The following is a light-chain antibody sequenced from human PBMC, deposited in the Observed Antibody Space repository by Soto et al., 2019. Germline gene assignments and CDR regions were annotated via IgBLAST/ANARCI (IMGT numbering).Light chain of an antibody. CDR1: QSVSSSY. CDR2: GAS. V-gene: IGKV3-20*01. Sequence: EIVLTQSPGTLSLSPGERATLSCRASQSVSSSYLAWYQQKPGQAPRLLIYGASSRATGIPDRFSGSGSGTDFTLTISRLEPEDFAGYYCQQYGSSPTTFGQGTKGDIK. J-gene: IGKJ1*01. CDR3: QQYGSSPTT.